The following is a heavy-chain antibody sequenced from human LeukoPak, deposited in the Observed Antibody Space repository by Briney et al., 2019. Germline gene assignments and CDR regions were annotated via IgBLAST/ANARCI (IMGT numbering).Heavy chain of an antibody. CDR3: ARVGYSSSWKFDY. J-gene: IGHJ4*02. CDR1: GGSISSYY. Sequence: SETLSLTCTVSGGSISSYYWSWIRQPPGKGLEWIGYIYYSGSTNYNPSLKSRVTISVDTSKNQFSLKLSSVTAADTAVYYCARVGYSSSWKFDYWGQGTLVTVSS. V-gene: IGHV4-59*12. CDR2: IYYSGST. D-gene: IGHD6-13*01.